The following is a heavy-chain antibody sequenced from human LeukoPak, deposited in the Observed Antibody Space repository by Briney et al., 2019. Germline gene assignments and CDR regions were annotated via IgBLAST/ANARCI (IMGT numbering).Heavy chain of an antibody. J-gene: IGHJ4*02. CDR1: GDSISSSPYY. CDR3: ARHRGFFDY. CDR2: IYNSGGT. Sequence: PSETLSLTCTVSGDSISSSPYYWGWIRQPPGRGLEWIGNIYNSGGTYYNPSLKSRVTILVDTSENQFSLKLSSVTAADTAVYYCARHRGFFDYWGQGTLVTVSS. D-gene: IGHD3-10*01. V-gene: IGHV4-39*01.